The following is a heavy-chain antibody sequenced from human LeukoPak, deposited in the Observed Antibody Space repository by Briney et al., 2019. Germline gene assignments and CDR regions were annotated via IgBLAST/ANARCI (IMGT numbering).Heavy chain of an antibody. D-gene: IGHD6-6*01. CDR3: ARAAQSNWFDP. CDR1: GFTFSSYS. CDR2: ISSSSSYI. V-gene: IGHV3-21*01. J-gene: IGHJ5*02. Sequence: GGSLRLSCAASGFTFSSYSMNWVRQAPGKGLEWVSSISSSSSYIYYADSVKGRFTISRDNAKNSLYLQMYSLRAEDTAVYYCARAAQSNWFDPWGQGTLVTVSS.